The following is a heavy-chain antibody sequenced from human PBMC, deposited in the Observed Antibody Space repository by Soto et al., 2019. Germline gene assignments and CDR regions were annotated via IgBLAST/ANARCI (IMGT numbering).Heavy chain of an antibody. J-gene: IGHJ6*02. CDR1: CGSISSYY. CDR3: ARDLRKYDFWSGYYYYYGMDV. D-gene: IGHD3-3*01. V-gene: IGHV4-59*01. Sequence: SETLPLTCHVSCGSISSYYRSRIPQPPGKGLEWIGYIYYSGSTNYNPSLKSRVTISVDTSKNQFSLKLSSVTAADTAVYYCARDLRKYDFWSGYYYYYGMDVWGQGTTVTVSS. CDR2: IYYSGST.